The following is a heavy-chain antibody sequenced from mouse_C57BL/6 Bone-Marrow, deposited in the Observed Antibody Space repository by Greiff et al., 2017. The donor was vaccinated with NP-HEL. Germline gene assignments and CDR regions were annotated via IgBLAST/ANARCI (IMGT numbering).Heavy chain of an antibody. J-gene: IGHJ2*01. D-gene: IGHD1-1*01. CDR1: GFTFSDYY. Sequence: EVKVVESEGGLVQPGSSMKLSCTASGFTFSDYYMAWVRQVPEKGLEWVANINYDGSSTYYLDSLKSRFIISRDNAKNILYLQMSSLKSEDTATYYCARVGRPTVVPYYFDYWGQGTTLTVSS. CDR3: ARVGRPTVVPYYFDY. V-gene: IGHV5-16*01. CDR2: INYDGSST.